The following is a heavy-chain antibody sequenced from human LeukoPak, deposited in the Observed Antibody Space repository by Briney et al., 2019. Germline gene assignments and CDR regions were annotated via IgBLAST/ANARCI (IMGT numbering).Heavy chain of an antibody. CDR1: DDSFSSHY. J-gene: IGHJ3*02. D-gene: IGHD4-17*01. CDR2: ISYIGRT. CDR3: ARDLVTVTKGFDI. Sequence: SETLSLTCAVSDDSFSSHYWTWIRQPPGKGLEWIGYISYIGRTNYNPSLNSRVTISIDTSKNQFSLKRTSVTAADTAVYYCARDLVTVTKGFDIWGQGTMVSVSS. V-gene: IGHV4-59*11.